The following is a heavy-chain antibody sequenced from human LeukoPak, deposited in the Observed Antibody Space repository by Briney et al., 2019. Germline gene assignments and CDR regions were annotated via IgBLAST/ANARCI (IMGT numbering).Heavy chain of an antibody. Sequence: PSETLSLTCTVSGGSISSSSSYWGWIRQPPGKGLEWIGSIYYSGSTYYNPSLKSRVTISVETSKNQFSLKLSSVTAADTAVYYCARLILGYSYGIDYYYYYMDVWGKGTTVTVSS. CDR1: GGSISSSSSY. CDR3: ARLILGYSYGIDYYYYYMDV. CDR2: IYYSGST. J-gene: IGHJ6*03. V-gene: IGHV4-39*01. D-gene: IGHD5-18*01.